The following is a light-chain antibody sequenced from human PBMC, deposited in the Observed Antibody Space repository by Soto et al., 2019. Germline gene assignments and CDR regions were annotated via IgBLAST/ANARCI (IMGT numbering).Light chain of an antibody. J-gene: IGLJ1*01. CDR2: DVS. CDR3: CSYAGSYTDYV. Sequence: QSVLTXPRSVSGSPGQSVTISCTGTSSDVGGYNYASWYQQHPGKAPKLMIYDVSKRPSGVPDRFSGSKSGNTASLTISGLQAEDEADYYCCSYAGSYTDYVFGTGTKVTVL. CDR1: SSDVGGYNY. V-gene: IGLV2-11*01.